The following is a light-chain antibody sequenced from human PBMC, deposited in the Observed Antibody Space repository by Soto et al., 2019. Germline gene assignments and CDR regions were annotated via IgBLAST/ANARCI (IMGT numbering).Light chain of an antibody. CDR2: GAS. Sequence: IVLTQSPGTLSLSPGEGATLSCRASQSVSSSDLAWYQQKLGQAPRLLIYGASRRATGVPDRFSGSGSGTEFTLTISSLQSEDFAVYYCQQYNNWPPITFGQGTRLEIK. V-gene: IGKV3D-15*01. J-gene: IGKJ5*01. CDR1: QSVSSSD. CDR3: QQYNNWPPIT.